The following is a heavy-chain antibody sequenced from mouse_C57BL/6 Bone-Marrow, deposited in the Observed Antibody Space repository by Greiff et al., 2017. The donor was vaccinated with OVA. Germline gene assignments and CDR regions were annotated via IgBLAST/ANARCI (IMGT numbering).Heavy chain of an antibody. J-gene: IGHJ2*01. CDR3: ARSLGYGSSYGD. CDR1: GYTFTSYW. CDR2: IHPNSGST. V-gene: IGHV1-64*01. D-gene: IGHD1-1*01. Sequence: QVQLQQPGAELVKPGASVKLSCKASGYTFTSYWMHWVKQRPGQGLEWIGMIHPNSGSTNYNEKFKSKATLTVDKSSSTAYMQLSSLTSEDSAVYYCARSLGYGSSYGDWGQGTTLTVSS.